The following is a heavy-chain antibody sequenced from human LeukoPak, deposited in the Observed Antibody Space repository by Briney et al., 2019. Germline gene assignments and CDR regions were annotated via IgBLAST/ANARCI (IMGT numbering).Heavy chain of an antibody. CDR1: GGTFSTYT. Sequence: GASVKVSCMASGGTFSTYTISWVRQAPGQGLEWVGGIIPILGTTDYAQKFQGRVTITADDSTSTTYMELSSLRSEDTAIYYCARDNSVGDNAWWFDPWGQGTLVTVSS. CDR2: IIPILGTT. V-gene: IGHV1-69*13. J-gene: IGHJ5*02. D-gene: IGHD1-26*01. CDR3: ARDNSVGDNAWWFDP.